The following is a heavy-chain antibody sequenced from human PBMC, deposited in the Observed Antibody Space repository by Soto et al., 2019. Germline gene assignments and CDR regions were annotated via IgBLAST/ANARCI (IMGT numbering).Heavy chain of an antibody. CDR2: IKQDGSEK. D-gene: IGHD1-26*01. J-gene: IGHJ4*02. V-gene: IGHV3-7*04. CDR3: ARDRLEGATPWD. Sequence: EVPLVESGGGLVQPGGSLRLSCAASGFTFSSYWMSWVRQAPGKGLEWVANIKQDGSEKSYVDSVKGRFAISRDNAKNSLYLQMNSLRAEDTAVYYCARDRLEGATPWDWGQGTLVTVSS. CDR1: GFTFSSYW.